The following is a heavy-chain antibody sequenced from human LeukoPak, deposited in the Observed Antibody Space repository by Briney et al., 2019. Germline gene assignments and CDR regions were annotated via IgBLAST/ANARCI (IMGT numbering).Heavy chain of an antibody. Sequence: SQTLSLTCTVSGGSISSGSYYWSWIRQPAGKGLEWIGRIYTSGSTNYNPSLKSRVTISVDTSKNQFSLKLSSVTAADTGVYYCARRAQGGYSYGYEDYWGQGTLVTVSS. CDR1: GGSISSGSYY. V-gene: IGHV4-61*02. CDR2: IYTSGST. D-gene: IGHD5-18*01. J-gene: IGHJ4*02. CDR3: ARRAQGGYSYGYEDY.